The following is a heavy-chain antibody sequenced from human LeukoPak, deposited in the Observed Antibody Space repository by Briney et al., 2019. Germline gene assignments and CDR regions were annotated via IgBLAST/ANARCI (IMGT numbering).Heavy chain of an antibody. CDR1: GGSFSGYY. CDR3: ARLYQQSKWKYYYYYMDV. V-gene: IGHV4-34*01. CDR2: INHSGST. J-gene: IGHJ6*03. D-gene: IGHD1-1*01. Sequence: SETLSLTCAVYGGSFSGYYWSWIRQPPGKGLEWIGEINHSGSTNYNPSLKSRVTLSVDTSTKQFSLRLSSVTAADTAVYYCARLYQQSKWKYYYYYMDVWGKGTAVTVSS.